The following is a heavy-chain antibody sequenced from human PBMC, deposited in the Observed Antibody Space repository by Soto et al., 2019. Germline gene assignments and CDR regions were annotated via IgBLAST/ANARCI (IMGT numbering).Heavy chain of an antibody. CDR2: ILYSGST. CDR3: ARRGSSGWYQGYYFAY. V-gene: IGHV4-39*01. Sequence: QLQLQESGPGLVKPSETLSLTCIVSGGSITRNNHYWGWIRQSPGKGLEWIGSILYSGSTNYNPSLMSRVTVSVETSKNQFSLKMSSVTAADTALYYCARRGSSGWYQGYYFAYWGQGTLVTVSS. J-gene: IGHJ4*02. CDR1: GGSITRNNHY. D-gene: IGHD6-19*01.